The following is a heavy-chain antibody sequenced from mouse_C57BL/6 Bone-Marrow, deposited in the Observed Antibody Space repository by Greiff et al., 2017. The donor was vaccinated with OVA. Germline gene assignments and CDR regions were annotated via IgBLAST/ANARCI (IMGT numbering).Heavy chain of an antibody. CDR3: AIPLLYPRDYAMDY. D-gene: IGHD2-12*01. CDR2: IHPSDSDT. Sequence: QVQLKQPGAELVKPGASVKVSCKASGYTFTSYWMHWVKQRPGQGLEWIGRIHPSDSDTNYNQKFKGKATLTVDKSSSTAYMQLSSLTSEDSAVYYCAIPLLYPRDYAMDYWGQGTSVTVSS. CDR1: GYTFTSYW. J-gene: IGHJ4*01. V-gene: IGHV1-74*01.